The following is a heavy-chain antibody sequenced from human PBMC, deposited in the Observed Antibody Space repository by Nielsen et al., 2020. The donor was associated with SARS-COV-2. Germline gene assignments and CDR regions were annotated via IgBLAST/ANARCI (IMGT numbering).Heavy chain of an antibody. Sequence: LSLTCAASGFTFSSHAMNWVRQAPGKGLEWVSGISGSGDNAYYADSVKGRFTISRDNSKNTLYLHMNSLRAEDTAVYYCAKDRGSLIVGATIGYFDSWGQGTLVTVSS. CDR2: ISGSGDNA. D-gene: IGHD1-26*01. V-gene: IGHV3-23*01. J-gene: IGHJ4*02. CDR3: AKDRGSLIVGATIGYFDS. CDR1: GFTFSSHA.